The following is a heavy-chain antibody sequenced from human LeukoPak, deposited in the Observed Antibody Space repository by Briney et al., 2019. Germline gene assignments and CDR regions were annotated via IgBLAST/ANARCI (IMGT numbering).Heavy chain of an antibody. CDR3: ARLITGTTTAFDI. V-gene: IGHV4-4*07. CDR1: GGSISGYY. Sequence: SETLSLTCSVSGGSISGYYWTWIRQPAGKGLEWIGRVYTSGSTHYNPSLKTRLTTSVDTSKNQFSLKLSSVTAADTAVYYCARLITGTTTAFDIWGQGTMVSVSS. J-gene: IGHJ3*02. D-gene: IGHD1-7*01. CDR2: VYTSGST.